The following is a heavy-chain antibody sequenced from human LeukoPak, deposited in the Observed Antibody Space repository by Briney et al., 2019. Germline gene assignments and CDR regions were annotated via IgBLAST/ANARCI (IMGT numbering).Heavy chain of an antibody. Sequence: GGSLRLSCAGSRFPFSSHGMNWVRQAPGKGLEWVSGISPGGPTYYADSVKGRFSISRDDSKNTLYLQMKNLRAEDTAVYYCAKDGAWLRFDDWGQGILVSVSS. V-gene: IGHV3-23*01. CDR2: ISPGGPT. J-gene: IGHJ4*02. D-gene: IGHD5-12*01. CDR3: AKDGAWLRFDD. CDR1: RFPFSSHG.